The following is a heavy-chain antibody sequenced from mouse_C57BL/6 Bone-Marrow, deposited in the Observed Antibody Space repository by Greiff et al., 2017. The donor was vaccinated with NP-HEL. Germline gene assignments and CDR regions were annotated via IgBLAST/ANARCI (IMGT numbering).Heavy chain of an antibody. J-gene: IGHJ4*01. CDR1: GFTFSDYA. CDR2: ISNLAYSI. CDR3: ARHGRDSYAMDY. Sequence: DVMLVESGGGLVQPGGSLKLSCAASGFTFSDYAMAWVRQAPRKGPEWVAFISNLAYSIYYADTVTGRFTISRENAKNTLDLEMSSLRSEDTAMYYCARHGRDSYAMDYWGQGTSVTVSS. V-gene: IGHV5-15*01. D-gene: IGHD3-3*01.